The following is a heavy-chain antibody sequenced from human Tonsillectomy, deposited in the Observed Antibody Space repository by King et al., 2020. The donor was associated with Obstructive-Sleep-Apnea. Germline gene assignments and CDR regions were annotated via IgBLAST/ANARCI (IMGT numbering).Heavy chain of an antibody. J-gene: IGHJ4*02. CDR1: GFTFSSYG. CDR2: ISYDGNNK. D-gene: IGHD3-10*01. CDR3: AKCYNSGSYYNGPRG. V-gene: IGHV3-33*05. Sequence: HVQLVESGGGVVQPGGSLRLSCAASGFTFSSYGMHWVRQAPGKGLEWVAVISYDGNNKYYADSVKGRFTISRDNSKNTRYLQMNSLRAEDTAMYYCAKCYNSGSYYNGPRGWGQGTLVTVSS.